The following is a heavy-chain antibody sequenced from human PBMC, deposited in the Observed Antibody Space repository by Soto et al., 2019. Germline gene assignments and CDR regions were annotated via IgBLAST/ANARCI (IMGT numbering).Heavy chain of an antibody. J-gene: IGHJ6*02. Sequence: GGSLRLSCAASGFTFSNYGMHWFRQAPCKGLEWVAIIWHDGNNKYYADSVRGRFIISRDNSKNRLYLQMNSLRAEDTAVYYCASDLVGASDSYGLDVWGQGTPVTVSS. V-gene: IGHV3-33*01. CDR2: IWHDGNNK. D-gene: IGHD1-26*01. CDR3: ASDLVGASDSYGLDV. CDR1: GFTFSNYG.